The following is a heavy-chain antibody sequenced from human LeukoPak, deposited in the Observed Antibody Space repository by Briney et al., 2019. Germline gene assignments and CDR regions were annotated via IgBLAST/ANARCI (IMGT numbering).Heavy chain of an antibody. CDR2: IYYSGST. Sequence: SETLSLTCTVSGGSISSGSYYWGWIRQPPGKGLAWIGSIYYSGSTNYNPSLKSRVTISVDTSKNQFSLKLSSVTAADTAVYYCASGATKYYYYYMDVWGKGTTVTVSS. V-gene: IGHV4-39*07. CDR1: GGSISSGSYY. J-gene: IGHJ6*03. D-gene: IGHD5-12*01. CDR3: ASGATKYYYYYMDV.